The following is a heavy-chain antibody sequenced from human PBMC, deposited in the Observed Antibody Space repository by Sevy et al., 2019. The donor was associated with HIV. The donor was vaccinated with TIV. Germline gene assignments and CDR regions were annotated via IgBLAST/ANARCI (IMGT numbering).Heavy chain of an antibody. CDR2: LSGSGGTT. V-gene: IGHV3-23*01. J-gene: IGHJ3*01. Sequence: GESLKISCAASGFTFFSHVMSWVRQAPGKGLEWVSGLSGSGGTTNYADSVKGRFSISRDNSKNKLYLQMSSLRSEDTAVYYCATGTTDSSISWVFDVWGQGTMVTVSS. CDR3: ATGTTDSSISWVFDV. D-gene: IGHD6-13*01. CDR1: GFTFFSHV.